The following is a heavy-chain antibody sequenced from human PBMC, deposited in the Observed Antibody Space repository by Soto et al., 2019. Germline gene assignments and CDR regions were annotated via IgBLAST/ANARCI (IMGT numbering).Heavy chain of an antibody. CDR3: ASSNIAAAGFYYYGMDV. J-gene: IGHJ6*02. CDR1: GDSLSSYY. CDR2: IYYSGST. Sequence: SETLSLTCFVSGDSLSSYYWSWIRQPPGKGLEWIGYIYYSGSTNYNPSLKSRVTISVDTSKNQFSLKLSSVTAADTAVYYCASSNIAAAGFYYYGMDVWGRGTTVTVSS. D-gene: IGHD6-13*01. V-gene: IGHV4-59*01.